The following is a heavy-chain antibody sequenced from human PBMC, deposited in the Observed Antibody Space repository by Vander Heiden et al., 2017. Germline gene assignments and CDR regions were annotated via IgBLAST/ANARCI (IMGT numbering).Heavy chain of an antibody. CDR3: TRRGGSYYSAFDI. V-gene: IGHV3-73*02. Sequence: EVQLVESGGGLVQPGGSLKLSCAASGFTFSGSAMHWVRQASGKGLEWVGRIRSKANSYATAYAASVKGRFTISRDDSKNTAYLQMNSLKTEDTAVYYCTRRGGSYYSAFDIWGQGTMVTVSS. J-gene: IGHJ3*02. CDR2: IRSKANSYAT. D-gene: IGHD1-26*01. CDR1: GFTFSGSA.